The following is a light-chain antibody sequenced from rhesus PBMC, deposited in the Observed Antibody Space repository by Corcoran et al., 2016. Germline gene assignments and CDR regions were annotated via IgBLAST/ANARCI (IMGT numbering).Light chain of an antibody. CDR1: QGITND. Sequence: DIQMTQSPSSLSASVGDRVTITCRASQGITNDLAWYQQKPGVTPKLLVYEASSLESGIPSRFSGSGSGTDFALTISSLQSEDFATYSCQHYHSSPLTFGGGTKVEIK. CDR3: QHYHSSPLT. V-gene: IGKV1S17*01. J-gene: IGKJ4*01. CDR2: EAS.